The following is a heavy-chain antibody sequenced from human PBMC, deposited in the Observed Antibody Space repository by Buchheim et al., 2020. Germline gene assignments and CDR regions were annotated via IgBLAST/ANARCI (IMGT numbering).Heavy chain of an antibody. Sequence: QVQLVESGGGVVQPGRSLRLSCAASGFTFSSYAMHWVRQAPGKGLEWVAVISYDGSNKYYADSVKGRFTLSRDNSKNTMSLQMNSLRAEDTAVYYCARDQADSSGWPKDYYYYGMDVWGQGTT. CDR1: GFTFSSYA. CDR2: ISYDGSNK. CDR3: ARDQADSSGWPKDYYYYGMDV. J-gene: IGHJ6*02. V-gene: IGHV3-30*04. D-gene: IGHD6-19*01.